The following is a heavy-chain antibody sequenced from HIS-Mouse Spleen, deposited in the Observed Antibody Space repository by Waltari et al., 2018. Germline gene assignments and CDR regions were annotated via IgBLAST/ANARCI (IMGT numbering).Heavy chain of an antibody. CDR1: GFTFSSYG. J-gene: IGHJ3*02. V-gene: IGHV3-30-3*01. D-gene: IGHD6-6*01. Sequence: QVQLVESGGGVVQPGRSLRRSCAASGFTFSSYGMPWVRQAPGKGLEWVAVISYDGSNKYYADSVKGRFTISRDNSKNTLYLQMNSLRAEDTAVYYCARGMYSSSWLSPADDAFDIWGQGTMVTVSS. CDR2: ISYDGSNK. CDR3: ARGMYSSSWLSPADDAFDI.